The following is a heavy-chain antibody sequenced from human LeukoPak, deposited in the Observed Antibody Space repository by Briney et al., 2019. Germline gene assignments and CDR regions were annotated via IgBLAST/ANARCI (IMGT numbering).Heavy chain of an antibody. J-gene: IGHJ4*02. D-gene: IGHD6-19*01. CDR2: IYYSGST. CDR1: GGSISSSSYY. Sequence: SETLSLTCTVSGGSISSSSYYWGWIRQPPGKGLEWIGSIYYSGSTYYNPSLKSRVTISVDTSKNQFSLKLSSVTAADTAVYYCARGRSSHPATFDYWGQGTLVTVSS. CDR3: ARGRSSHPATFDY. V-gene: IGHV4-39*07.